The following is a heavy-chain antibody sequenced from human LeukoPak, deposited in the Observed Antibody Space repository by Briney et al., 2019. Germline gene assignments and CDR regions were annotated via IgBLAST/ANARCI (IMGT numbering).Heavy chain of an antibody. D-gene: IGHD3-10*01. J-gene: IGHJ4*02. Sequence: ASVKVSCKASGYTFTSYYMHWVRQAPGQGLEWMGWINPNSGGTNYAQKFQGRVTMTRDTSISTAYMELSRLRSDDTAVYYCGRDKDPMSGSGSSDYWGQGTLVTVSS. V-gene: IGHV1-2*02. CDR2: INPNSGGT. CDR3: GRDKDPMSGSGSSDY. CDR1: GYTFTSYY.